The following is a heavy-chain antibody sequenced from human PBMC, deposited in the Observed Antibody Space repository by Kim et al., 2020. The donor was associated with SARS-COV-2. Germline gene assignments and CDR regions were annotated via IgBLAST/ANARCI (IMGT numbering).Heavy chain of an antibody. CDR3: ARAKDYYGSGNTDFDY. D-gene: IGHD3-10*01. Sequence: SETLSLTCTVSGGSISSYYWSWIRQPPGKGLEWIGYIYYSGSTNYNPSLKSRVTISVDTSKNQFSLKLSSVTAADTAVYYCARAKDYYGSGNTDFDYWGQGTLVTVSS. J-gene: IGHJ4*02. CDR1: GGSISSYY. V-gene: IGHV4-59*13. CDR2: IYYSGST.